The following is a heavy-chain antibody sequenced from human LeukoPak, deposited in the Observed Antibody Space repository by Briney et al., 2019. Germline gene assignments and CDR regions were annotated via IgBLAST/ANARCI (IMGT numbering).Heavy chain of an antibody. Sequence: GGSLRLSCAASGFTFSSYWMSWVRQAPGKGLVWVANIKQDGSEKYYVDSVKGRFTISRDNAKNSLYLQMNSLRAEDTAVYYCARGRSDYYDSSGQWRCYFDYWGQGTLVTVSS. CDR2: IKQDGSEK. D-gene: IGHD3-22*01. CDR3: ARGRSDYYDSSGQWRCYFDY. CDR1: GFTFSSYW. V-gene: IGHV3-7*01. J-gene: IGHJ4*02.